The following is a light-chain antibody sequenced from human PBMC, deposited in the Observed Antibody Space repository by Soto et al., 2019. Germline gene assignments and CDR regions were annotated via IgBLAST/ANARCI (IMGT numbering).Light chain of an antibody. CDR1: QSISDW. V-gene: IGKV1-5*03. Sequence: DIQMTQSPSPLSASVGDRVTITCLASQSISDWLAWYQQSPWKAPKLLISKASRLESGFPSRFSGSASGTEFTLTISSLQTDDVATYCCHQYYSLGTFGQGTKVDIK. J-gene: IGKJ1*01. CDR2: KAS. CDR3: HQYYSLGT.